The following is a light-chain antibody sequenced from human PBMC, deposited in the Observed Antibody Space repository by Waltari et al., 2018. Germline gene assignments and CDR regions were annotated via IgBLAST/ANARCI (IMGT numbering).Light chain of an antibody. CDR1: NNNVGNQG. CDR3: STWDISLNSHV. J-gene: IGLJ1*01. CDR2: RNN. Sequence: QAGLTQPPSVSKGLRQTATLTCTGNNNNVGNQGALWLQQHQGRPPKLLSYRNNDRPSGISERFSASRSGNTASLTITGLQPEDEADYYCSTWDISLNSHVFRTGTKVTVL. V-gene: IGLV10-54*04.